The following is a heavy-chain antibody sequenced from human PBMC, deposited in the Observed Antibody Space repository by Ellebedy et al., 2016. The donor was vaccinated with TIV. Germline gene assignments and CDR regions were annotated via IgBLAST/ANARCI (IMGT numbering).Heavy chain of an antibody. CDR1: GYSFTNYW. Sequence: KVSCKGSGYSFTNYWIGWGRQTPGKGLEWMGNIYPGDSNIRYSPSVQGQVTISADKSISTAYLQWNSLKASDTAMYYCARYRSIAAGEYDSWGQGTLVTVSS. V-gene: IGHV5-51*01. J-gene: IGHJ4*02. CDR3: ARYRSIAAGEYDS. D-gene: IGHD6-13*01. CDR2: IYPGDSNI.